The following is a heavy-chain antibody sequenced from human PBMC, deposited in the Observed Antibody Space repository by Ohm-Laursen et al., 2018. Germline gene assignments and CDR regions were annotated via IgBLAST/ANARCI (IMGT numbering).Heavy chain of an antibody. V-gene: IGHV3-30*18. CDR3: AKEGGGEVPLQH. CDR2: ISYDGSNK. Sequence: SLRLSCPASGFTFSSYGMHWVRQAPGKGLEWVAVISYDGSNKYYADSVKGRFTISRDNSKNTLYLQMNSLRAEDTAVYYCAKEGGGEVPLQHWGQGTLVTVSS. J-gene: IGHJ1*01. CDR1: GFTFSSYG. D-gene: IGHD2-21*01.